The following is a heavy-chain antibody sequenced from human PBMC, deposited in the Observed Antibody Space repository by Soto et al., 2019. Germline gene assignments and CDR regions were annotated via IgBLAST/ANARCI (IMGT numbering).Heavy chain of an antibody. Sequence: QVQLVQSGAEVKKPGASVKVSCKASGYIFTSYDINWVRQATGQGLEWMGWMNPNSGNTGYAQKFQGRVTMTRNTSISTAYMELSSLRSEDTAVYYCARGTHYDFWSGYYTPHYYYYGMDVWGQGTTVTVSS. D-gene: IGHD3-3*01. V-gene: IGHV1-8*01. CDR1: GYIFTSYD. J-gene: IGHJ6*02. CDR2: MNPNSGNT. CDR3: ARGTHYDFWSGYYTPHYYYYGMDV.